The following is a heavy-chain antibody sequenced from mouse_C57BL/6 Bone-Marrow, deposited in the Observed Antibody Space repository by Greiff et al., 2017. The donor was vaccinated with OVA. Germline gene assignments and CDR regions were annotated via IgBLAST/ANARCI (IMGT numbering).Heavy chain of an antibody. CDR2: INPGSGGT. CDR1: GYAFTNYL. J-gene: IGHJ2*01. D-gene: IGHD1-2*01. V-gene: IGHV1-54*01. Sequence: VKLQESGAELVRPGTSVKVSCKASGYAFTNYLIEWVKQRPGQGLEWIGVINPGSGGTNYNEKFKGKATLTADKSSSTAYMQLSSLTSEDSAVYFCATGRDSYYFDYWGQGTTLTVSS. CDR3: ATGRDSYYFDY.